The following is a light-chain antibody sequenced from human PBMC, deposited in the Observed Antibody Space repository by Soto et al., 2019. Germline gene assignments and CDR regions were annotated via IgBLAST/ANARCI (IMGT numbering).Light chain of an antibody. CDR1: KSVLYSSNNKNY. CDR3: QQYYSTPWT. J-gene: IGKJ1*01. CDR2: WAS. V-gene: IGKV4-1*01. Sequence: DIVMTQSPDSLAVSLGERATINCKSSKSVLYSSNNKNYLAWYQQKPGQPPKLLIYWASTRESGVPDRFSGSGSETDFTLTISSLQAEDVAVYYCQQYYSTPWTFGQGTKVEI.